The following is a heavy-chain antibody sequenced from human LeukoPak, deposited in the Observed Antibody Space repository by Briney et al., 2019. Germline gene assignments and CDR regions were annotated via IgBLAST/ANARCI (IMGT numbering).Heavy chain of an antibody. CDR2: IYYSGST. CDR3: AREDDYYGLDV. V-gene: IGHV4-59*01. CDR1: GGSISSYY. Sequence: SETLSLTCTVSGGSISSYYWSCIRQPPGKGLVWSGYIYYSGSTNYNPPLKSRVTISVDTSKKQFSLKLSSVTAADTAVYYCAREDDYYGLDVWGQGTTVTVSS. J-gene: IGHJ6*02.